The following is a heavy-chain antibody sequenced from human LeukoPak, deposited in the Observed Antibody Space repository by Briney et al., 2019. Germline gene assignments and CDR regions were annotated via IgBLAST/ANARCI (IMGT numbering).Heavy chain of an antibody. D-gene: IGHD3-10*01. Sequence: GGSLRLSCAASGFSFINYGMHWVRQAPGKGLERVTFIRYDKSNTSYADSVKGRFTISRDNSKNTLYLQMTSLRPEDTAVYYCAKAGLRFGDFYFDYWGQGTLVTVSS. J-gene: IGHJ4*02. CDR3: AKAGLRFGDFYFDY. CDR2: IRYDKSNT. V-gene: IGHV3-30*02. CDR1: GFSFINYG.